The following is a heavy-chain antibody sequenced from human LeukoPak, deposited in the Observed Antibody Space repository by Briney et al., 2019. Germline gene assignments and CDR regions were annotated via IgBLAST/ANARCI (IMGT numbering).Heavy chain of an antibody. CDR2: ISYSGNT. V-gene: IGHV4-59*12. J-gene: IGHJ5*02. CDR3: ARGYGSGSYFPWLDP. CDR1: GGSISSYY. D-gene: IGHD3-10*01. Sequence: SETLSLTCTVSGGSISSYYWSWIRQPPGKGLEWIGYISYSGNTNYNPSLKSRVTISVDTSKNQFSLKLSSVTAADTAVYYCARGYGSGSYFPWLDPWGQGTLVSVSS.